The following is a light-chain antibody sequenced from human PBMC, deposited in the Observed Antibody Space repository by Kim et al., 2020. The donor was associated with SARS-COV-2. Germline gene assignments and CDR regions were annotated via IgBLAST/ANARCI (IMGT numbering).Light chain of an antibody. CDR1: QGINNY. Sequence: SASVGERVTITWQASQGINNYLAWYQQKSGKAPKLLIYAASILESWVPSRFSGSGSGTDFTLTINSLQPEDFATYYCQQLNSYPLIFGGGTKVDIK. J-gene: IGKJ4*01. V-gene: IGKV1-9*01. CDR3: QQLNSYPLI. CDR2: AAS.